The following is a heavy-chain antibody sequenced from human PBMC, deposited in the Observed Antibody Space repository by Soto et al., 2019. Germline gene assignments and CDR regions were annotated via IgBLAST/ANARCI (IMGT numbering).Heavy chain of an antibody. CDR3: ARQGEGFYQRQIDF. CDR1: GFTFTSYW. D-gene: IGHD3-10*01. CDR2: VFPGDSDT. V-gene: IGHV5-51*01. Sequence: GESLKISCKGSGFTFTSYWIAWVRQMPGKGPEWMGVVFPGDSDTRYSPSFQGQVIISADKSTSTAYLQWSSLKASDSAIYYCARQGEGFYQRQIDFWGQGTLVKVSS. J-gene: IGHJ4*02.